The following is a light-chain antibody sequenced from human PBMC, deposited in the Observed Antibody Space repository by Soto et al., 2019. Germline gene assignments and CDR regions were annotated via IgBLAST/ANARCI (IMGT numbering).Light chain of an antibody. V-gene: IGKV4-1*01. J-gene: IGKJ4*01. CDR3: QQYYDSPHT. CDR1: QSILSSADNKNY. CDR2: SSS. Sequence: DIVMTQSPDSLDVSLGERATINCKSSQSILSSADNKNYLAWYQQTPGQTPRLLIYSSSTRESGVPDRFSGSGSGTDFTLPFSNLPAEDVSVYYCQQYYDSPHTFGGGTKLEIK.